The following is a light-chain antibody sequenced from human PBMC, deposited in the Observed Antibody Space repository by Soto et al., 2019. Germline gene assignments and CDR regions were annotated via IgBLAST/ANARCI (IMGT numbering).Light chain of an antibody. V-gene: IGKV3-20*01. J-gene: IGKJ4*01. CDR3: QQYGGSPRT. CDR2: VAS. CDR1: QSVSNNY. Sequence: EIVLTQSPGTLSLSPGERATLFCRASQSVSNNYLAWYQQKRAQAPRLIISVASTRATAVPDRFSGSGSGTDFTLTINRVEPEDSAVYYCQQYGGSPRTFGGGTKLEIK.